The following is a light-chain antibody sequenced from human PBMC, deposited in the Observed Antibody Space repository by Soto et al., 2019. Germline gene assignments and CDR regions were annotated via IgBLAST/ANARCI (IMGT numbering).Light chain of an antibody. V-gene: IGKV4-1*01. CDR1: QSGLYSSNNKNY. J-gene: IGKJ2*01. CDR3: QQYYSTPYT. CDR2: WAS. Sequence: DIVMTQSPDSLAVSLGERATINCKSSQSGLYSSNNKNYLAWYQQKPGQPPKLLIYWASTRESGVLYRFSGSGSGTDFTLTISSLQAEDVAVYYCQQYYSTPYTFGQGTKLEIK.